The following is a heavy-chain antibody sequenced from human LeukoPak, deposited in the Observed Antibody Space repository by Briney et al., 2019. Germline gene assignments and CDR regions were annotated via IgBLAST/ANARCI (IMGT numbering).Heavy chain of an antibody. Sequence: GGSLRLSCAVSGFTLSTYSMNWVRQAPGKGLEWVSYISTSGSAIHYADSVKGRFTISRDNAQNLLYLQMNSLRAEDTAVYYCVRDLNYYGLDYWGQGSLVTVSS. CDR1: GFTLSTYS. CDR2: ISTSGSAI. V-gene: IGHV3-48*01. D-gene: IGHD3-10*01. J-gene: IGHJ4*02. CDR3: VRDLNYYGLDY.